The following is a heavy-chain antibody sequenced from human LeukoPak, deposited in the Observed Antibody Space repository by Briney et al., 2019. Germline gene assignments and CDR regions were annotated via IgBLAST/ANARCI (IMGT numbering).Heavy chain of an antibody. D-gene: IGHD2-15*01. J-gene: IGHJ3*02. Sequence: SETLSLTCTVSGGSISSYYWSWIRQPPGKGLEWIGYIYYSGSTNYNPSVKSRVTISVDTSKNQFSLKLSSVTAADTAVHYCARDQGVVLGLAGAFDIWGQGTMVTVSS. CDR3: ARDQGVVLGLAGAFDI. CDR2: IYYSGST. CDR1: GGSISSYY. V-gene: IGHV4-59*01.